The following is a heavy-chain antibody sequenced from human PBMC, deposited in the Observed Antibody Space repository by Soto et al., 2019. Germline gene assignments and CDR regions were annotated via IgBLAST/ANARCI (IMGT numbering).Heavy chain of an antibody. J-gene: IGHJ4*03. V-gene: IGHV3-21*01. CDR3: ARESEDLTSNFDY. CDR1: GFTFSRYS. CDR2: ISSTTNYI. Sequence: GGSLRLSCAASGFTFSRYSMNWVRQAPGKGLEWVSSISSTTNYIYYADSMKGRFTVSRDNAKNSVYLDMNSLSAEDTAVYYCARESEDLTSNFDYWGQGTMVTVSS.